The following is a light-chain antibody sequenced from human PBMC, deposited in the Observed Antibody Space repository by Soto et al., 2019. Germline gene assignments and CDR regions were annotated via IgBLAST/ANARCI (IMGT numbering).Light chain of an antibody. CDR1: QSGSGY. CDR2: RIF. Sequence: EIVMTQSPGTVSVFPGETVTLSCRASQSGSGYLDWFHQKPGQAPRLVLLRIFTRAIGVPARFSGSGSETEFTLTISGLQSEDSGVYYCLQHYSWPWTFGQGTKVDI. J-gene: IGKJ1*01. V-gene: IGKV3-15*01. CDR3: LQHYSWPWT.